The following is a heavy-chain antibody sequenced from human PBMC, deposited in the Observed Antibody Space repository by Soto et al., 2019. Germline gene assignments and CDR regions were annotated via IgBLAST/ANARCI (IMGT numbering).Heavy chain of an antibody. V-gene: IGHV4-39*01. CDR1: GGSISSPNYY. J-gene: IGHJ6*02. Sequence: SETLSLTCTVSGGSISSPNYYWGWIRQPPGKGLEWIGSIFYSGSTYYNPSFESRVTISVDTSKNQLSLRLSSVTAADTALYNCDRRVLRLCLGGNRYCMDVWGQGNMVTVSS. CDR3: DRRVLRLCLGGNRYCMDV. CDR2: IFYSGST. D-gene: IGHD2-2*01.